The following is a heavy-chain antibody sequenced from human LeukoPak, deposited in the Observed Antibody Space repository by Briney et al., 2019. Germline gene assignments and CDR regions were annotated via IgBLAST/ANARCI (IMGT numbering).Heavy chain of an antibody. CDR3: ARDLQQLVGGYYYYYMDV. Sequence: ASVKVSCKAFGYTFTSYYMHWVRQAPGQGLEWMGIINPSGGSTSYAQKFQGRVTMTRDMSTSTVYMELSSLRSEDTAVYYCARDLQQLVGGYYYYYMDVWGKGTTVTVSS. CDR2: INPSGGST. CDR1: GYTFTSYY. V-gene: IGHV1-46*01. J-gene: IGHJ6*03. D-gene: IGHD6-6*01.